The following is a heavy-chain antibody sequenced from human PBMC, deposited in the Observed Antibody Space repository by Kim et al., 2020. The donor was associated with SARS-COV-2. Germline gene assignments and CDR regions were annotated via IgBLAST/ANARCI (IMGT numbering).Heavy chain of an antibody. CDR1: GGSISSSSYY. Sequence: SETLSLTCTVSGGSISSSSYYWGWIRQPPGKGLEWIGSIYYSGSTYYNPSLKSRVTISVDTSKNQFSLKLSSVTAADTAVYYCARAKYSSSWIDAFDIWGQGTMVTVSS. D-gene: IGHD6-13*01. V-gene: IGHV4-39*07. CDR3: ARAKYSSSWIDAFDI. J-gene: IGHJ3*02. CDR2: IYYSGST.